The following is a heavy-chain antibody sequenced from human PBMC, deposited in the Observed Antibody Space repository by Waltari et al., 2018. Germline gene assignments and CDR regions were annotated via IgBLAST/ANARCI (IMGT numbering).Heavy chain of an antibody. J-gene: IGHJ4*02. Sequence: EVQLVESGGGLVQPGGSLRLSCAAPGFTFSSYEMNWVRQAPGKGLGWVSYISSSGSTIYYADSVKGRFTISRDNAKNSLYLQMNSLRAEDTAVYYCARSVWALRFLEWFFGYWGQGTLVTVSS. CDR1: GFTFSSYE. CDR2: ISSSGSTI. D-gene: IGHD3-3*01. CDR3: ARSVWALRFLEWFFGY. V-gene: IGHV3-48*03.